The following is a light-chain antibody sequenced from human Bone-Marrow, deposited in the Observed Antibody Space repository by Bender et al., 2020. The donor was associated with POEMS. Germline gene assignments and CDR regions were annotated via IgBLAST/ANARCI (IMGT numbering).Light chain of an antibody. V-gene: IGLV2-23*02. CDR1: SSDVGGYDY. Sequence: QSALTQPASVSGSPGQSITISCAGTSSDVGGYDYVSWYQQHPGKAPKLMIYEVSKWPSGVSNRFSGSKSGNTASLTISGLQAEDEADYYCCSYAGSGTLLFGGGTILTVL. CDR3: CSYAGSGTLL. J-gene: IGLJ3*02. CDR2: EVS.